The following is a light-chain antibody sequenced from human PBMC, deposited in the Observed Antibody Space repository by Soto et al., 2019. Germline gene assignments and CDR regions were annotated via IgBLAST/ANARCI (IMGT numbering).Light chain of an antibody. CDR3: QQRSNWWT. CDR1: QTVRNNY. J-gene: IGKJ1*01. V-gene: IGKV3D-20*02. CDR2: DAS. Sequence: EFVLTQSPGTLSLSPGERATLSCRASQTVRNNYLAWYQQKPGQAPRLLIYDASSRATGIPDRFSGSGSGTDFTLTISSLEPEDFAVYYCQQRSNWWTFGQGTKVDI.